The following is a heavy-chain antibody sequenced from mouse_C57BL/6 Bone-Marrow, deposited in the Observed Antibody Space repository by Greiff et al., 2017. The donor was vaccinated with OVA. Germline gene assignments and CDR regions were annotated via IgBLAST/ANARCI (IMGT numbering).Heavy chain of an antibody. CDR2: IDPSDSYT. CDR3: ARRPDYYGSSLYFDY. CDR1: GYTFTSYW. Sequence: QVQLKQPGAELVMPGASVKLSCKASGYTFTSYWMHWVKQRPGQGLEWIGEIDPSDSYTNYNQKFKGKSTLTVDKSSSTAYMQLSSLTSEDSAVYYCARRPDYYGSSLYFDYWGQGTTLTVSS. V-gene: IGHV1-69*01. J-gene: IGHJ2*01. D-gene: IGHD1-1*01.